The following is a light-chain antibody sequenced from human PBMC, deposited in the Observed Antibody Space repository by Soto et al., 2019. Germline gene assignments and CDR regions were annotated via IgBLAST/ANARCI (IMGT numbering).Light chain of an antibody. Sequence: QSALTQPASVSGSPGQSITISCTGTSSDVGGYNHVSWYQIHPGKAPKLIIYEVTSRPSGVSYRFSGSKSGNSASLTISGLQAEDEADYYCSSYAISSSLIIFGGGTKLTVL. V-gene: IGLV2-14*01. J-gene: IGLJ2*01. CDR3: SSYAISSSLII. CDR2: EVT. CDR1: SSDVGGYNH.